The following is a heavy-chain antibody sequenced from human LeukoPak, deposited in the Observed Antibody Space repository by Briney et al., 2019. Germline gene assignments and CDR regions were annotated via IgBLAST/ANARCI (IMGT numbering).Heavy chain of an antibody. CDR1: GGSISSSSYY. CDR2: IYTSGST. V-gene: IGHV4-61*02. D-gene: IGHD3-22*01. CDR3: ARDYYYDSSGYDPFDI. J-gene: IGHJ3*02. Sequence: SEPLSLTCSVYGGSISSSSYYWSWIRQSAGKGLEWIGRIYTSGSTNYNPSLKSRVTISVDTSKNQFSLKLSSVTAADTAVYYCARDYYYDSSGYDPFDIWGQGTMVTVSS.